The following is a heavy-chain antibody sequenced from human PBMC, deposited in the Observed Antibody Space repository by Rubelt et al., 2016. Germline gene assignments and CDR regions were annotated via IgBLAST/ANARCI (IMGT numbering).Heavy chain of an antibody. CDR3: ARDRYCSSTSCKENAFDI. J-gene: IGHJ3*02. CDR1: GYSINSGYY. D-gene: IGHD2-2*01. V-gene: IGHV4-38-2*02. Sequence: QVQLQESGPGLVKPSETLSLTCTVSGYSINSGYYWGWIRQPPGKGLEWIGSIYHSGSTYYNPSLKSLVIISVDTSKNQFSRKLSSVTAADTAVYYCARDRYCSSTSCKENAFDIWGQGTMVTVSS. CDR2: IYHSGST.